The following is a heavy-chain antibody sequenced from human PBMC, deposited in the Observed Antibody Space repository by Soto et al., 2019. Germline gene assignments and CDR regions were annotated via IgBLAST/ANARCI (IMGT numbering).Heavy chain of an antibody. J-gene: IGHJ5*02. CDR1: GFTFSSSA. CDR2: IVVGSGNT. D-gene: IGHD3-9*01. CDR3: AAFDPGPMGFDP. V-gene: IGHV1-58*01. Sequence: SVKVSCKSSGFTFSSSAVQWVRQARGQRLEWIGKIVVGSGNTNYAQKFQERVTITRDMSTSTAYMELSSLRSEDTAFYYCAAFDPGPMGFDPWGQGTLVTVSS.